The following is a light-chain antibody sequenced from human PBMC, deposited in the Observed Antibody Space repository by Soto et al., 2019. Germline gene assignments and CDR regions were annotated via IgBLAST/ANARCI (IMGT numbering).Light chain of an antibody. CDR2: DAS. CDR3: QRYGSSPLIT. J-gene: IGKJ5*01. V-gene: IGKV3-20*01. Sequence: EIVLTQSPATLSVSPGERATLSCRASQSVSILLTWYQQKPGQAPRLLIYDASSRATGIPDRFSGSGSGTDFTLTISRLEPEDFAVYFCQRYGSSPLITFGQGTRLEIK. CDR1: QSVSIL.